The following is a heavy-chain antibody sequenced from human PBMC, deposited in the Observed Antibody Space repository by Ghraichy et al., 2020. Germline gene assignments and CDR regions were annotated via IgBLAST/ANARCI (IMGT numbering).Heavy chain of an antibody. D-gene: IGHD3-9*01. Sequence: QTLSLTCAVYGGSFSGYYWSWIRQPPGKGLEWIGEINHSGSTNYNPSLKSRVTISVDTSKNQFSLKLSSVTAADTAVYYCARRRYFDWLPAYYFDYWGQGTLVTVSS. J-gene: IGHJ4*02. CDR2: INHSGST. CDR3: ARRRYFDWLPAYYFDY. CDR1: GGSFSGYY. V-gene: IGHV4-34*01.